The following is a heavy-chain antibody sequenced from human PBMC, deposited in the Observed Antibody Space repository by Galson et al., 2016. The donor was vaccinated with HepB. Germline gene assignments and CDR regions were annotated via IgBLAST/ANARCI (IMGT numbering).Heavy chain of an antibody. Sequence: SLRLSCAASGITFSRTAMQWVRQAPGKGLEWVAVISHDGSSKHYANLLRGRFSISRDNSRNTVFLQMDSLRIDDTAVYYCARGDTAMLDWGQGTLVAVSP. V-gene: IGHV3-30*03. CDR3: ARGDTAMLD. D-gene: IGHD5-18*01. J-gene: IGHJ4*02. CDR1: GITFSRTA. CDR2: ISHDGSSK.